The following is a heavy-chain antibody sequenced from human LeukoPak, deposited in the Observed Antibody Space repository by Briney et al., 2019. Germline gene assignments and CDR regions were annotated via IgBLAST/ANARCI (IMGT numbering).Heavy chain of an antibody. CDR1: GYTFTGYY. CDR2: INPNSGGT. Sequence: ASVKVSCKASGYTFTGYYMHWVRQAPGQGLEWMRWINPNSGGTNYAQKFQGRVTMTRDTSISTAYMELSRLRSDDTAVYYCARVKGYCSSTSCYSDTAYFQHWGQGTLVTVSS. J-gene: IGHJ1*01. CDR3: ARVKGYCSSTSCYSDTAYFQH. D-gene: IGHD2-2*01. V-gene: IGHV1-2*02.